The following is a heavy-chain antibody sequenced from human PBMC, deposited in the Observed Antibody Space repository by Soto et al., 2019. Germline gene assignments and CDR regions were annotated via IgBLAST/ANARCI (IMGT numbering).Heavy chain of an antibody. J-gene: IGHJ6*02. V-gene: IGHV4-39*01. CDR1: GGSISSSSYY. Sequence: SETLSLTCTVSGGSISSSSYYWGWIRQPPGRGLEWIGSIYYSGSTYYNPSLKSRVTISVDTSKNQFSLKLSSVTAADTAVYYCATPSPSMVRGVIAYYYYYYGMDVWGQGTTVTVSS. CDR2: IYYSGST. D-gene: IGHD3-10*01. CDR3: ATPSPSMVRGVIAYYYYYYGMDV.